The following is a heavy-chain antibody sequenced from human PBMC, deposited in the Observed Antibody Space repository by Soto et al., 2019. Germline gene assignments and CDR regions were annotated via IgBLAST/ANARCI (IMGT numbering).Heavy chain of an antibody. V-gene: IGHV1-2*04. Sequence: QVQLVQSGAEVKKPGASVKVSCKASGYTFTGYYMHWVRQAPGQGLEWMGWINPNSGGTNYAQKFQGWVTMTRDTSISTAYMELGRLRSDDTAVYYCARVLRDYGDYVMRPDYGMDVWGQGTTVTVSS. CDR3: ARVLRDYGDYVMRPDYGMDV. CDR1: GYTFTGYY. D-gene: IGHD4-17*01. CDR2: INPNSGGT. J-gene: IGHJ6*02.